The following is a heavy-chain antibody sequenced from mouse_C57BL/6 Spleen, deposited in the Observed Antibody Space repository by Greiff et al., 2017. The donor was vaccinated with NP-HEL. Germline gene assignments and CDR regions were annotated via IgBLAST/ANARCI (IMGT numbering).Heavy chain of an antibody. Sequence: EVKVVESEGGLVQPGSSMKLSCTASGFTFSDYYMAWVRQVPEKGLEWVANINYDGSSTYYLDSLKSRFIISRDNAKNILYLQMSSLKSEDTATYYCARDTKDYDGDWYFDVWGTGTTVTVSS. CDR3: ARDTKDYDGDWYFDV. D-gene: IGHD2-4*01. CDR1: GFTFSDYY. J-gene: IGHJ1*03. V-gene: IGHV5-16*01. CDR2: INYDGSST.